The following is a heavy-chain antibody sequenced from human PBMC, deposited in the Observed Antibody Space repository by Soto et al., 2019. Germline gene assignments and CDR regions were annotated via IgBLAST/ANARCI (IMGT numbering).Heavy chain of an antibody. D-gene: IGHD6-13*01. V-gene: IGHV1-2*04. CDR1: GYTFTCYY. Sequence: GASVKVSCKASGYTFTCYYIHWVRQAPGQGLEWMGRINPNSGGTKYAQKFQGWVTMTRDTSINTAYMDLSRLGSDDTAVYYCARGPIASADTSWFDPWGQGTLVTVSS. J-gene: IGHJ5*02. CDR3: ARGPIASADTSWFDP. CDR2: INPNSGGT.